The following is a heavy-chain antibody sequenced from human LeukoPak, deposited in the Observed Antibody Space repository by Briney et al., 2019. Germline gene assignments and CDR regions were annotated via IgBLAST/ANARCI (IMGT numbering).Heavy chain of an antibody. CDR3: ARGNTAMVAFYFDY. Sequence: SETLSLTCTVSGGSISSYYWSWIRQPPGKGLEWIGYIYYSGSTNYNPSLKSRVTISVDTSKNQFSLKLSSVTAADTAVYYCARGNTAMVAFYFDYWGQGTLVTVSS. CDR1: GGSISSYY. V-gene: IGHV4-59*01. J-gene: IGHJ4*02. CDR2: IYYSGST. D-gene: IGHD5-18*01.